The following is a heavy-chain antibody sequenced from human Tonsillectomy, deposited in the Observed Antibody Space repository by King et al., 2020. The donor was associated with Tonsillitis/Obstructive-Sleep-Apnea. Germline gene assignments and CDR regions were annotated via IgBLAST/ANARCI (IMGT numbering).Heavy chain of an antibody. CDR1: GFSLSNIRMG. CDR3: ARTVFWSGYYANWFDP. D-gene: IGHD3-3*01. CDR2: IFSNDEK. V-gene: IGHV2-26*01. J-gene: IGHJ5*02. Sequence: TLKESGPVLVKPTETLTLTCTVSGFSLSNIRMGVSWIRQPPGKALEWLAHIFSNDEKSYSTSLKNRLTISKEPSKSQVVLTMTNMDPVDTATYYCARTVFWSGYYANWFDPWGQGTLVTVSS.